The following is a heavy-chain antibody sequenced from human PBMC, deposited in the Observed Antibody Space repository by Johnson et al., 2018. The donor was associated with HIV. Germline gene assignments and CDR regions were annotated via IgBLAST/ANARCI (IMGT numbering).Heavy chain of an antibody. CDR2: ISSNGGST. D-gene: IGHD6-13*01. V-gene: IGHV3-64*01. Sequence: MLLVESGGGLVQPGGSLRLSCAASGFTFSSYAMHWVRQAPGKGLEYVSAISSNGGSTYYANSVKGRFTISRDNSKNTLYLQMNSLRVEDTAVYYCARSGGYPNAFDMWGQGTLVTVPA. CDR1: GFTFSSYA. CDR3: ARSGGYPNAFDM. J-gene: IGHJ3*02.